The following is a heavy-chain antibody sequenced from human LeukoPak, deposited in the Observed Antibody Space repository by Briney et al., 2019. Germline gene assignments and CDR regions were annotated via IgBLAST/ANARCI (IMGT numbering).Heavy chain of an antibody. D-gene: IGHD3-10*01. CDR3: ASLLYGSGSPLVGMDV. J-gene: IGHJ6*02. V-gene: IGHV4-39*01. CDR2: IYYSGST. CDR1: GDSISSSSYS. Sequence: SETLSLTCTVSGDSISSSSYSWGWVRQPPGKGLEWIGSIYYSGSTYYNPSLKSRVTISVDTSKNQFSLKLSSVTAADTAVYYCASLLYGSGSPLVGMDVWGQGTTVTVSS.